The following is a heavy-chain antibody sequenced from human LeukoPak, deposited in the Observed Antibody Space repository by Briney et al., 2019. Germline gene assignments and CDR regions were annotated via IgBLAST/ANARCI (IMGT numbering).Heavy chain of an antibody. CDR2: IRDDGSIK. Sequence: GGSLRLSCAASGFIFSTYGMYWVRQAQGKGLEWVAFIRDDGSIKNYADSVKSRSTISRDNSKNTLYLQMNSLRAEDTAVYYCAKDSLADIDYWGQGTLVTVSS. CDR3: AKDSLADIDY. CDR1: GFIFSTYG. V-gene: IGHV3-30*02. D-gene: IGHD3-16*01. J-gene: IGHJ4*02.